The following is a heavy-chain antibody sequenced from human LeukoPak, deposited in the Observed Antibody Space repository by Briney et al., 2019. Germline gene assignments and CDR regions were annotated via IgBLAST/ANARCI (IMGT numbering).Heavy chain of an antibody. CDR3: AKDRCSNGVGCYYYYMDV. CDR1: GFTFDDYG. V-gene: IGHV4-38-2*02. D-gene: IGHD2-8*01. CDR2: IYHSGIT. Sequence: KTGGSLRLSCAASGFTFDDYGMSWIRQPPGKGLEWIGSIYHSGITYYNPSLKSRVTISADTSKNQFSLKLSSVTAADTAVYYCAKDRCSNGVGCYYYYMDVWGKGTSVTISS. J-gene: IGHJ6*03.